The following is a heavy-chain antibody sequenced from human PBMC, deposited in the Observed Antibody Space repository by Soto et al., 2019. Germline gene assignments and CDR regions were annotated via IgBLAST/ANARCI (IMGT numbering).Heavy chain of an antibody. J-gene: IGHJ4*02. CDR3: VKEVETVRLVAFAL. V-gene: IGHV3-23*01. CDR1: GFTFGSRA. CDR2: ITDTGGDT. Sequence: PGGSLRLSCVASGFTFGSRAMSWVRQAPGEGLEWVSTITDTGGDTKYADSVRGRFTISRDNSKNTLYLQMSSLRAEDSAVYYCVKEVETVRLVAFALWGQGTQVT. D-gene: IGHD5-18*01.